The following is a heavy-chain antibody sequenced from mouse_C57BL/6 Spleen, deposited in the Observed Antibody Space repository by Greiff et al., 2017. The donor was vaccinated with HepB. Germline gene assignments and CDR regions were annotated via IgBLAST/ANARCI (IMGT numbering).Heavy chain of an antibody. CDR1: GYTFTSYW. Sequence: VQLQQPGAELVKPGASVKLSCMASGYTFTSYWMHWVKQRPGQGLEWIGMIHPNSGSTNYNEKFKSKATLTVGKSSSTAYMQLSSLTSEDSAVYYCARGADWDVNYWGQGTTLTVSS. CDR2: IHPNSGST. J-gene: IGHJ2*01. V-gene: IGHV1-64*01. CDR3: ARGADWDVNY. D-gene: IGHD4-1*01.